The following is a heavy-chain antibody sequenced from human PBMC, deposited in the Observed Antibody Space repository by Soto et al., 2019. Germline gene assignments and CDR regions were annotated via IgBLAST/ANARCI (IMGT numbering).Heavy chain of an antibody. CDR3: ARGYIMRYYDSSGSGWFDP. D-gene: IGHD3-22*01. Sequence: ASVKVSCKASGYTFPSYGISWVRQAPGQGLEWMGWISAYNGNTNYAQKLQGRVTMTTDTSTSTAYMELRSLRSDDTAVYYCARGYIMRYYDSSGSGWFDPWGQGTLVTVSS. J-gene: IGHJ5*02. CDR2: ISAYNGNT. CDR1: GYTFPSYG. V-gene: IGHV1-18*01.